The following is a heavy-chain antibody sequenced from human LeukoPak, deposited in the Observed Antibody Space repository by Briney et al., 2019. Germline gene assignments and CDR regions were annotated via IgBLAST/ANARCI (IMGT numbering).Heavy chain of an antibody. Sequence: ASVKVSCKASGYTFTSYYMHWVRRAPGQGLEWMGIINPSGGSTSYAQKFRGRVTMTRDTSTSTVYMELSSLRSEDTAVYYCARGWGSNPGYCSSTSCYSLFDYWGQGTLVTVSS. CDR3: ARGWGSNPGYCSSTSCYSLFDY. CDR2: INPSGGST. V-gene: IGHV1-46*01. CDR1: GYTFTSYY. D-gene: IGHD2-2*02. J-gene: IGHJ4*02.